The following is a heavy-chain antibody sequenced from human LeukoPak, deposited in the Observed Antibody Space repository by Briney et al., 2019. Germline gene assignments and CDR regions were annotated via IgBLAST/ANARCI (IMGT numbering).Heavy chain of an antibody. CDR2: INHSGST. Sequence: SETLSLTCAVYGGSFSGYYWSWIRQPPGKRLEWIGEINHSGSTNYNPSLKSRVAISVDTSKNQFSLKLSSVAAADTAVYYCARGVRGRYFDWLFKYYFDYWGQGTLVTVSS. CDR3: ARGVRGRYFDWLFKYYFDY. J-gene: IGHJ4*02. CDR1: GGSFSGYY. V-gene: IGHV4-34*01. D-gene: IGHD3-9*01.